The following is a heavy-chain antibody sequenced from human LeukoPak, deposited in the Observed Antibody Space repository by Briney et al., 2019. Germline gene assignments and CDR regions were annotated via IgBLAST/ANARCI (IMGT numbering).Heavy chain of an antibody. CDR2: IYTSGST. CDR3: AGEEDYGKYNWFDP. CDR1: GGSISSGDYY. J-gene: IGHJ5*02. D-gene: IGHD4-17*01. Sequence: SQTLSLTCTVSGGSISSGDYYWSWIRQPAGKGLEWIGRIYTSGSTNYNPSLKSRVTISVDTSKNQFSLKLSSVTAADTAVYYCAGEEDYGKYNWFDPWGQGTLVTVSS. V-gene: IGHV4-61*02.